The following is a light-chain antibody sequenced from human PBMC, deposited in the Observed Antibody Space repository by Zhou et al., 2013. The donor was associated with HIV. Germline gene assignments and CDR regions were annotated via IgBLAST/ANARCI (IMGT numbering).Light chain of an antibody. Sequence: EIVLTQSPGTLSLSPGDRASLSCRASQSVSSHLAWYQQKLGQAPRLLIFDATSRATGVPDRFSGDWSGTDFTLTISRLEAEDFAVYYCQQYNKSLWTFGQGT. CDR1: QSVSSH. CDR3: QQYNKSLWT. V-gene: IGKV3-20*01. J-gene: IGKJ1*01. CDR2: DAT.